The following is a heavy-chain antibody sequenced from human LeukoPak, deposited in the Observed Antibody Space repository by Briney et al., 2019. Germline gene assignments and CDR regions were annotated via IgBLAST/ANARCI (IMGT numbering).Heavy chain of an antibody. V-gene: IGHV1-18*01. Sequence: ASVKVSYKASGYTFTSYGISWVRQAPGQGLEWMGWISAYNGSTNYEQKLQGRVTMTTDTSTSTAYMELRSLRSDDTAVYYCARGVGELSLGNWLDPWGQGTLVTVSS. CDR2: ISAYNGST. J-gene: IGHJ5*02. CDR3: ARGVGELSLGNWLDP. D-gene: IGHD3-10*01. CDR1: GYTFTSYG.